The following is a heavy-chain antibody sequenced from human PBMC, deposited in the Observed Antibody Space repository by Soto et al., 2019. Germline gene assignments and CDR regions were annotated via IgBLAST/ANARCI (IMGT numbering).Heavy chain of an antibody. CDR3: ATIAVAAPNYYYGMDV. CDR1: GYTFTGYY. Sequence: GASVKVSCKASGYTFTGYYMHWVRQAPGQGLEWMGWINPNSGGTNYAQKFQGWVTMTRDTSISTAYMELSRLRSDDTAVYYCATIAVAAPNYYYGMDVWGQGTTVTVSS. V-gene: IGHV1-2*04. D-gene: IGHD6-19*01. CDR2: INPNSGGT. J-gene: IGHJ6*02.